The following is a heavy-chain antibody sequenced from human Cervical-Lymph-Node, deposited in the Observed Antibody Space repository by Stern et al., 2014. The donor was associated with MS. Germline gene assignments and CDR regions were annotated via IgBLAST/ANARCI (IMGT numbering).Heavy chain of an antibody. Sequence: VQLVESGAEVKKPGASVKVSCKASGNTFTRYYIHWVRQAPGQGLEWMGIINPSAGSTSYAQKFQGRVTMNRDTSTSTIYMELSSLRSEDTAVYYCAREVAGHRLGMMDVWGQGTTVTVSS. J-gene: IGHJ6*02. CDR1: GNTFTRYY. CDR2: INPSAGST. CDR3: AREVAGHRLGMMDV. V-gene: IGHV1-46*01. D-gene: IGHD6-19*01.